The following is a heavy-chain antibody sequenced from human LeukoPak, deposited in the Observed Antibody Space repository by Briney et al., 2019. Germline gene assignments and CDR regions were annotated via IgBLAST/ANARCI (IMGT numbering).Heavy chain of an antibody. J-gene: IGHJ4*02. CDR1: GFIFSSYW. V-gene: IGHV3-7*01. CDR2: IKQDGSEK. Sequence: HPGGSLRLSCAASGFIFSSYWMSWVRQAPGKGLEWVANIKQDGSEKYYVDSVKGRFTISRDNAKNSLYLQMNSLRAEDTAVYYCATIDYWGQGTLVTVSS. CDR3: ATIDY.